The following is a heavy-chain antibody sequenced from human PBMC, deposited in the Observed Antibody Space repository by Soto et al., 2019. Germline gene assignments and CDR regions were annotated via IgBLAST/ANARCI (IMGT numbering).Heavy chain of an antibody. J-gene: IGHJ2*01. CDR2: ISYSGST. V-gene: IGHV4-30-4*08. CDR1: GGAINSGANY. CDR3: VRRRTAPYCYFGL. D-gene: IGHD4-17*01. Sequence: SETLSLTCNVSGGAINSGANYWSWIRQPPGKGREWICYISYSGSTYYNPSLKSLVTIPADTSRNQFSLNLRSVTASDTAVYYCVRRRTAPYCYFGLWGRGPLVTVS.